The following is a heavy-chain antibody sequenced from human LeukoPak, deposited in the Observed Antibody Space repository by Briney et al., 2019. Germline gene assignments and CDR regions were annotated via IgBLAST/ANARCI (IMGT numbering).Heavy chain of an antibody. CDR1: GFTFSNYG. J-gene: IGHJ6*03. V-gene: IGHV3-48*01. CDR2: ISASRSSI. D-gene: IGHD1-26*01. CDR3: ARDPYSGSYGNYYYYFMDV. Sequence: PGGSLRLSCVVSGFTFSNYGMNWVRQAPGKGLEWVSYISASRSSISYADSVKGRYTISRDNAMNSLYLQLNSLRPEDTAVYYCARDPYSGSYGNYYYYFMDVWGKGTTVTISS.